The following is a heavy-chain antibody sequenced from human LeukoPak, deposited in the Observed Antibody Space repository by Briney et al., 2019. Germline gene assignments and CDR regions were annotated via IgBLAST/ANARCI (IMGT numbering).Heavy chain of an antibody. CDR2: INHSGSA. Sequence: PSETLSLTCAVYGGPFSGHYWRWIRQPPGKGLEWIGEINHSGSANYSPSLKSRVTLSVDTSKNLFSLKLSSVTAADTAMYYCATMRGYCSSPTCQDSWGQGTLVTVSS. D-gene: IGHD2-2*01. V-gene: IGHV4-34*01. CDR1: GGPFSGHY. J-gene: IGHJ4*02. CDR3: ATMRGYCSSPTCQDS.